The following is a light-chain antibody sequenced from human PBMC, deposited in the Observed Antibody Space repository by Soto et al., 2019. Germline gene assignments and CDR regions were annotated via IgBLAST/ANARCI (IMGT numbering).Light chain of an antibody. Sequence: PGTAPKLLIYRNDQRPSGVPDRFSGSKSGASASLAISGLRSEDEADYYCASWDDSVEVVLGGGTKLTVL. V-gene: IGLV1-47*01. CDR2: RND. J-gene: IGLJ2*01. CDR3: ASWDDSVEVV.